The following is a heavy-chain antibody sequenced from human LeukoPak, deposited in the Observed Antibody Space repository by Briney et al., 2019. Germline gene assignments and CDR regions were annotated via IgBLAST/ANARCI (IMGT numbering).Heavy chain of an antibody. D-gene: IGHD2-2*01. CDR2: IGPRNSAA. V-gene: IGHV1-2*02. CDR1: GFTFTGHY. Sequence: ASVKVFCKSSGFTFTGHYIHWVRQAPGQGLEWMGYIGPRNSAASYAEKFQGRVTMTRDTSLSTAYMELSRLTSDDTAVYYCAREGSDQLSKDFDYWGQGTLVTVSS. CDR3: AREGSDQLSKDFDY. J-gene: IGHJ4*02.